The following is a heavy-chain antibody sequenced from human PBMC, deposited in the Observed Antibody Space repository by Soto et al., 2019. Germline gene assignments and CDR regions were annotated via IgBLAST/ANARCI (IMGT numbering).Heavy chain of an antibody. CDR3: ARPSPATNRFDP. D-gene: IGHD2-15*01. Sequence: SGKVSFKASWGTFSSYAISWVRQAPGQGLECIGGILPIFGTANYAQKFQGRVTITADESTSTAYMELSSLRSEDTAVYYCARPSPATNRFDPWGQGTLVTVSS. J-gene: IGHJ5*02. CDR1: WGTFSSYA. CDR2: ILPIFGTA. V-gene: IGHV1-69*13.